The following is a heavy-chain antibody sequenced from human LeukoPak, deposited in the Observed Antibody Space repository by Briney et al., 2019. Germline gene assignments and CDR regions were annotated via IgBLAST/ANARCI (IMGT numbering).Heavy chain of an antibody. Sequence: SVKVSCKASGYTFTSYAISWMLQAPGQSIEWRGGIIPIFGTANYAQKFQGRVTITADESTSTAYMELSSLRSEDTAVYYCAREGARTSSGWYYWGQGTLVTVSS. CDR2: IIPIFGTA. V-gene: IGHV1-69*13. CDR3: AREGARTSSGWYY. CDR1: GYTFTSYA. J-gene: IGHJ4*02. D-gene: IGHD6-19*01.